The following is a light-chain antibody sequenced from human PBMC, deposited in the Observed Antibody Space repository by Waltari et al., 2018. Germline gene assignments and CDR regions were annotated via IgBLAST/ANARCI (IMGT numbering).Light chain of an antibody. CDR2: DVT. J-gene: IGLJ2*01. CDR3: CSYAGTTILGI. Sequence: QSALTQPRSVSGSPGQSVTISCTGTSSDVGGYNFVSWYQQHPGKAPKLMIYDVTKRPSGVPDRFSGSKAGNTASLTISGLQAEDEADYYCCSYAGTTILGIFGGGTKLTVL. CDR1: SSDVGGYNF. V-gene: IGLV2-11*01.